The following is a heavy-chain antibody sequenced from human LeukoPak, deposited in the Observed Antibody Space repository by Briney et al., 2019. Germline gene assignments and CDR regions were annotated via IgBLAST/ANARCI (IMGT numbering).Heavy chain of an antibody. Sequence: GGSLRLSCAASGFTFGTYDMHWVRQARGKGLEWVSAIGTGDDTYYPDSVKGRFTISRDDAKNSLFLQMNNLRAEDTAVYYCAELGITMIGGVWGKGTTVTISS. D-gene: IGHD3-10*02. J-gene: IGHJ6*04. V-gene: IGHV3-13*01. CDR1: GFTFGTYD. CDR2: IGTGDDT. CDR3: AELGITMIGGV.